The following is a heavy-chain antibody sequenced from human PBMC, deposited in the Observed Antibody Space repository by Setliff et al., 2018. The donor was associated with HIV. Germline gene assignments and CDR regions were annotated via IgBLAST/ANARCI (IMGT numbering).Heavy chain of an antibody. Sequence: GGSLRLSCAASGFTFNSYWMHWVRQAPGKGLMWVSHINSDETITKYADSVKGRFTISRDNAKNTVYLQMNSLRPEDTAVYYCHSGYDTEEQSYFDYWGQGTLVTVSS. CDR3: HSGYDTEEQSYFDY. J-gene: IGHJ4*02. V-gene: IGHV3-74*01. D-gene: IGHD5-12*01. CDR2: INSDETIT. CDR1: GFTFNSYW.